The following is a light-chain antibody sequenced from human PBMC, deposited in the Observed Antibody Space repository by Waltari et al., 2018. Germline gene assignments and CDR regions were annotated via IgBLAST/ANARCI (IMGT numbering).Light chain of an antibody. J-gene: IGKJ5*01. Sequence: EIVLTQSPGTLSLSTGERANLPCRASQRVSSNFLAWYQQKPGQAPRLLIFGASSRATGIPDRFSGSGSGTDFTLTITRLEPEDFAVYYCQQYGSSPPVITFGQGTRLEIK. V-gene: IGKV3-20*01. CDR3: QQYGSSPPVIT. CDR1: QRVSSNF. CDR2: GAS.